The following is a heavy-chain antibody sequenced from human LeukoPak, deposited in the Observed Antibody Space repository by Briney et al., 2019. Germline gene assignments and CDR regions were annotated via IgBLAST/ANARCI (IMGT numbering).Heavy chain of an antibody. Sequence: GGSLRLSCAASGFTFSGYAMTWVRQAPGEGLEWVSAISGSGGSTYYADSVKGRFTISRDNSKNTLYLQMNSLRAEDTAVYYCARTTHDSSGFDAFDIWGQGTMVTVSS. J-gene: IGHJ3*02. CDR3: ARTTHDSSGFDAFDI. D-gene: IGHD3-22*01. CDR2: ISGSGGST. V-gene: IGHV3-23*01. CDR1: GFTFSGYA.